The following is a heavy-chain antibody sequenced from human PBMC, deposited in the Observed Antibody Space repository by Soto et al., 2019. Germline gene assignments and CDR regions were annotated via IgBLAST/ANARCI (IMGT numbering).Heavy chain of an antibody. J-gene: IGHJ6*02. V-gene: IGHV3-30-3*01. CDR1: GFTFSEYG. CDR2: ISHRGDNK. CDR3: ATVGYCNEDSCYTLTIRYGMDV. Sequence: QVQLVESGGGVVQPGRSLRLSCEASGFTFSEYGMHWVRQAPGKGLEWVAGISHRGDNKYIADSVKGRFTISRDNSKNMLFLQMTSMRVEDTAVYHCATVGYCNEDSCYTLTIRYGMDVWGQGTTVIVSS. D-gene: IGHD2-15*01.